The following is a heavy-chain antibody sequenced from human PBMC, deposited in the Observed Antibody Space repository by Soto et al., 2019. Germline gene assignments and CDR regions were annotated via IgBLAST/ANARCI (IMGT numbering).Heavy chain of an antibody. CDR1: GFTFSSYA. Sequence: GGSLRLSCAASGFTFSSYAMHWVRQAPGKGLEWVTIISYDGSNKYYADSVKGRFTISRDNSKNTLYLQMNSLRAADTAVYYCASYGSGSYPRFDPWGQGTLVTVSS. CDR2: ISYDGSNK. CDR3: ASYGSGSYPRFDP. D-gene: IGHD3-10*01. V-gene: IGHV3-30-3*01. J-gene: IGHJ5*02.